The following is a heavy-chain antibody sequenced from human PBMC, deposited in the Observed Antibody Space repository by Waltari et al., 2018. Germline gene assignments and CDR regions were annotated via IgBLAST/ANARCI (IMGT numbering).Heavy chain of an antibody. Sequence: QLQLHQSGPGLVKPSESLSLTCVLSGDSMSGSDFWSWVRQSPRKGLEWIGQVHRTGRTNYNPSLAGRVTVSIDTSNKQFSLTVSSPTAADTAIYYCARDRGRGLYLDSWGQGTLVTVSP. V-gene: IGHV4-4*02. D-gene: IGHD2-15*01. J-gene: IGHJ4*02. CDR1: GDSMSGSDF. CDR2: VHRTGRT. CDR3: ARDRGRGLYLDS.